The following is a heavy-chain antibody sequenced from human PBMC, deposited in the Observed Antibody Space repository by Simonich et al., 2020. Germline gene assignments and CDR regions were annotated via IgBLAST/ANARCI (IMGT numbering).Heavy chain of an antibody. CDR2: NYYSGST. J-gene: IGHJ2*01. CDR3: ARHKFWGEVVTAIPGYWYFDL. CDR1: GGYISSYY. Sequence: QVQLQESGPGLVKPSETLSLTCTVSGGYISSYYWSWIRQTPGKGMEWIGYNYYSGSTNYNPSLKSRVTISVDTSKNQFSLKRSSVTAADTAVYYCARHKFWGEVVTAIPGYWYFDLWGRGTLVTVSS. D-gene: IGHD2-21*02. V-gene: IGHV4-59*08.